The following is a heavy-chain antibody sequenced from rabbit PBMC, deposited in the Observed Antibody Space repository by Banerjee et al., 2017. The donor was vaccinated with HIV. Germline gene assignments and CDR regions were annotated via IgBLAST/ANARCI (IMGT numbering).Heavy chain of an antibody. J-gene: IGHJ4*01. CDR1: GFTLSSYW. V-gene: IGHV1S45*01. D-gene: IGHD8-1*01. CDR2: IVAGSTGSSGST. CDR3: ARVGSSYGWSFNL. Sequence: QEQLVESGGGLVKPEGSLTLTCTASGFTLSSYWMWWVRQAPGKGLEWIACIVAGSTGSSGSTAYAGWAKGRFTISKTSSTTVTLQMTSLTAADTATYFCARVGSSYGWSFNLWGPGTLVTVS.